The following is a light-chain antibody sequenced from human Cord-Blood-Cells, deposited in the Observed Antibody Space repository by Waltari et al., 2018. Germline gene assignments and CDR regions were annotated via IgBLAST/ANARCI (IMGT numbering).Light chain of an antibody. CDR2: AAS. CDR1: QSISSY. V-gene: IGKV1-39*01. Sequence: DIQLTQSPSSLSASVGHRVTITSRASQSISSYLNWYQQKPGKAPKLLIYAASSLQSGVPSRFSGSGSGTDFTLTISSLQPEDFATYYCQQSYSTPRTFGQGTKVEIK. CDR3: QQSYSTPRT. J-gene: IGKJ1*01.